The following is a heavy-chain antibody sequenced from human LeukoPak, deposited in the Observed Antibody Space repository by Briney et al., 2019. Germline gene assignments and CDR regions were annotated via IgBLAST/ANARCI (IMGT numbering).Heavy chain of an antibody. D-gene: IGHD5-18*01. CDR3: AKDLGMQVWFPL. Sequence: GGSLRLSCAASGFTFSTYAMSWVRQAPGKGLEWVSSFSGSGGSTYYADSVKGRFTISRDNSKNTLYLQMDSLRAEDTAVYYCAKDLGMQVWFPLWGQGTLVTVSS. J-gene: IGHJ4*02. CDR2: FSGSGGST. V-gene: IGHV3-23*01. CDR1: GFTFSTYA.